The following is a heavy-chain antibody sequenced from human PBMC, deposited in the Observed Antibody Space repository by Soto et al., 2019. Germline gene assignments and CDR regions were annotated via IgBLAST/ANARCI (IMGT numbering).Heavy chain of an antibody. Sequence: SETRSLTCSVSGLTISSASYYWSCIRQHPGKGLEWVGNIYYNGSTYYSPSPKSRVTVWFDPSKNQFSLRLTSVTAADTAVYYCARYRISGSWSKFDYWGQVTRVPFSS. CDR2: IYYNGST. CDR3: ARYRISGSWSKFDY. CDR1: GLTISSASYY. D-gene: IGHD6-13*01. J-gene: IGHJ4*02. V-gene: IGHV4-31*03.